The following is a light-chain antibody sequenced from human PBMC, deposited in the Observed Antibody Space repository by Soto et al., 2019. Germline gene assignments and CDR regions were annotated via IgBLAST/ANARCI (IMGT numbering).Light chain of an antibody. CDR1: QSVRTY. CDR2: DAS. V-gene: IGKV3-11*01. CDR3: QQRTNWPSST. Sequence: EVVLTQSPATLSLSPGERATISCRASQSVRTYLAWYQQKPGQVPRLLIHDASSRATGIPARFSGSGSGTDFTLTISSLEPEDFAVYYCQQRTNWPSSTFGQGTRLEIK. J-gene: IGKJ5*01.